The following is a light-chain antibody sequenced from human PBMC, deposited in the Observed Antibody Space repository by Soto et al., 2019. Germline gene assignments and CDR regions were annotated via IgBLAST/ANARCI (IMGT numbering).Light chain of an antibody. CDR2: EVS. CDR1: SSDVGGYNY. Sequence: QSALTQPASVSGSPGQSITISCTGTSSDVGGYNYVSWYQQHPGKAPKLMIYEVSHRPPGISNRFSGSKSANTASLTISGLQAEDEADYYCSSYTRSSSLGVFGTGTKVTVL. CDR3: SSYTRSSSLGV. J-gene: IGLJ1*01. V-gene: IGLV2-14*01.